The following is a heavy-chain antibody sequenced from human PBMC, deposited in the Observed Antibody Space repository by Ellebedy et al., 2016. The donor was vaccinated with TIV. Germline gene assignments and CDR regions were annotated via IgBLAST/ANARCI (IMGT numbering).Heavy chain of an antibody. D-gene: IGHD3-3*01. CDR1: GFTVSASY. CDR3: ASPGYYGPFDH. CDR2: IYSGGRT. V-gene: IGHV3-53*04. Sequence: GESLMISCESSGFTVSASYLSWVRHAPGKGLEWVSTIYSGGRTNYADPVKGRFTISRHSSKNMLYLQMHALRLEDTAVYYCASPGYYGPFDHWGRGTLVTVSS. J-gene: IGHJ4*02.